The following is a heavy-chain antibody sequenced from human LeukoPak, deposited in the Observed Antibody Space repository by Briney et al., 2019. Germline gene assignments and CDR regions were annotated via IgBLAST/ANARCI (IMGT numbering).Heavy chain of an antibody. V-gene: IGHV3-11*05. D-gene: IGHD3-22*01. CDR2: ISSSSSYT. CDR1: GFTFSDYY. CDR3: ARGGYDSSGSYSQPFDY. Sequence: PGGSLRLSCAASGFTFSDYYMSWIRQAPGKGLEWVSYISSSSSYTNYADSVKGRFTISRDNAKNSLYLRMNSLRAEDTAVYYCARGGYDSSGSYSQPFDYWGQGTLVTVSS. J-gene: IGHJ4*02.